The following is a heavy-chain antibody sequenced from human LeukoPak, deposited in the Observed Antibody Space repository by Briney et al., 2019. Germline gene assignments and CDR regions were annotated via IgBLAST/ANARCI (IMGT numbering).Heavy chain of an antibody. V-gene: IGHV3-73*01. CDR3: TSSGSYLDAFDI. CDR1: GFTFSGSA. Sequence: GGSLRLSCAASGFTFSGSAMHWARQASGKGLEWVGRIRSKANNYATASAASVKGRFTFSRDDSKNTAYLQMNSLKTEDTAVYYCTSSGSYLDAFDIWGQGTVVTVSS. D-gene: IGHD1-26*01. CDR2: IRSKANNYAT. J-gene: IGHJ3*02.